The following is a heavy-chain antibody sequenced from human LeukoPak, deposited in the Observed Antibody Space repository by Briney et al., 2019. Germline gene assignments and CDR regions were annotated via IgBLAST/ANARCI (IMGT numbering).Heavy chain of an antibody. CDR3: ARDCSSTSCYRRYYYYGMDV. CDR2: ISAYNGNT. V-gene: IGHV1-18*01. Sequence: GASVKVSCKASGGTFSSYAISWVRQAPGQGLEWMGWISAYNGNTNYAQKLQGRVTMTTDTSTSTAYMELRSLRSDDTAVYYCARDCSSTSCYRRYYYYGMDVWGQGTTVTVSS. CDR1: GGTFSSYA. D-gene: IGHD2-2*01. J-gene: IGHJ6*02.